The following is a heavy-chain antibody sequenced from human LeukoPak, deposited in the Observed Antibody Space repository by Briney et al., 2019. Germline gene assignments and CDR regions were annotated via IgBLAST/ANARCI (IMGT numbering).Heavy chain of an antibody. D-gene: IGHD1-7*01. V-gene: IGHV1-69*01. CDR1: GGNFRSYG. CDR3: ARGGVRGELQIYFEY. J-gene: IGHJ4*02. CDR2: IVPILGPA. Sequence: SVKISCKASGGNFRSYGISWVRQAPGQGLERMGGIVPILGPATYAQKFQDGLTITADESTSTVYMELSGLKSEDTAVYYCARGGVRGELQIYFEYWGQGTLVTVSS.